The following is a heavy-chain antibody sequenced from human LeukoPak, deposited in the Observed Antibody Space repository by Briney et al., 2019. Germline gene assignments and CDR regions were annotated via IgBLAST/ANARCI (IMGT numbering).Heavy chain of an antibody. D-gene: IGHD3-22*01. CDR3: ARVDGSVDY. CDR2: INTKSGMT. Sequence: ASVKVSCKASGYTFTSHDINWVRQATGQGLEWMGWINTKSGMTGHAQKFQGRITITKDTSISTVYMELSSLSSEDTAVYFCARVDGSVDYWGQGTLVTVSS. V-gene: IGHV1-8*01. J-gene: IGHJ4*02. CDR1: GYTFTSHD.